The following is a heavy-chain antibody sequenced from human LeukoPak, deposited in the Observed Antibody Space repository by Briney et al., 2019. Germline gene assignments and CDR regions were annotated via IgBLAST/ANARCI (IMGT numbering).Heavy chain of an antibody. CDR2: ISSSSSYI. D-gene: IGHD5-12*01. Sequence: GGPLRLSCAASGFTFSSYSTNWVRQAPGKGLEWVSSISSSSSYIYYADSVKGRFTISRDNAKNSLYLQMNSLRAEDTAVYYCARDEEWLDYYGMDVWGQGTTVTVSS. CDR3: ARDEEWLDYYGMDV. V-gene: IGHV3-21*01. J-gene: IGHJ6*02. CDR1: GFTFSSYS.